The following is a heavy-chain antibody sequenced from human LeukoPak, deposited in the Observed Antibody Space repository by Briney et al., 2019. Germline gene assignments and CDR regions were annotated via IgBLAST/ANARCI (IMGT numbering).Heavy chain of an antibody. CDR1: GFTFTGHT. CDR2: IGGRDDRT. J-gene: IGHJ4*02. D-gene: IGHD3-3*01. CDR3: AKDPNPLYDLWSGFK. Sequence: PRGSLILSCATSGFTFTGHTMTWFRQAPGKGLQWVSIIGGRDDRTYYADYVEGRFAISRDTSKNILYLQMSSLRADDTAVYYCAKDPNPLYDLWSGFKWGQGTLVTVSS. V-gene: IGHV3-23*01.